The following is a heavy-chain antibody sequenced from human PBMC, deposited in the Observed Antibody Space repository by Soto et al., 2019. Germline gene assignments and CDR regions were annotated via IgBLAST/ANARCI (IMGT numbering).Heavy chain of an antibody. CDR1: GGSISSYY. J-gene: IGHJ6*02. CDR2: IYTSGST. V-gene: IGHV4-4*07. CDR3: ARDGVVGTVDYYYGMDV. D-gene: IGHD1-26*01. Sequence: SETLSLTCTVSGGSISSYYWSWIRQPAGKGLEWIGRIYTSGSTNYNPSLKSRVTMSVDTSKNQFSLKLSSVTAADTAVYYCARDGVVGTVDYYYGMDVWGQGTTVTVSS.